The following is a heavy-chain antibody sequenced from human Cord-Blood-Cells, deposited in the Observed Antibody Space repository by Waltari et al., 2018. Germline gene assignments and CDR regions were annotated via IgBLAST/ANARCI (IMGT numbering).Heavy chain of an antibody. V-gene: IGHV4-34*01. CDR3: AGDAGQLFDC. D-gene: IGHD6-13*01. J-gene: IGHJ4*02. Sequence: QVQLQKWGAGLLTPSETLSLTCAVYGGSFSGSYWSWIRQPPGMGLEWIGEINHSGTTNYTPPLKSRVTISVTTAKNQFSLKPGSVTAADTAVYDWAGDAGQLFDCWGQGTLVTVSS. CDR2: INHSGTT. CDR1: GGSFSGSY.